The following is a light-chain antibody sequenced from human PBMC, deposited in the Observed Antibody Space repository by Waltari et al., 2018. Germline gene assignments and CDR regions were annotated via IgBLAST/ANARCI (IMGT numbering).Light chain of an antibody. J-gene: IGLJ3*02. Sequence: VTQEPSLSVSPGGTVTLTCGLSSGSVSPSYSPSWYQQTPGQAPRPLIYSTNTRSSGVPDRFSGSILENKAALTITGAQADDECDYHCVLYMGGGIMFGGGTKLTVL. CDR1: SGSVSPSYS. CDR3: VLYMGGGIM. CDR2: STN. V-gene: IGLV8-61*01.